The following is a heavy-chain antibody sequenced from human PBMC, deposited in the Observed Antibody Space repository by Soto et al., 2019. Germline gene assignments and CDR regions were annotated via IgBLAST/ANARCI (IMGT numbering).Heavy chain of an antibody. J-gene: IGHJ6*02. CDR1: GHTRTELS. Sequence: ASARVSCKVSGHTRTELSMHWVRQAPGKGLEWMGGFDPEDGETIYAQKFQGRVTMTEDTSTDTAYMELSSLRSEDTAVYYCATDLNPSYNWNYGVWGQGTTVTVSS. D-gene: IGHD1-7*01. V-gene: IGHV1-24*01. CDR2: FDPEDGET. CDR3: ATDLNPSYNWNYGV.